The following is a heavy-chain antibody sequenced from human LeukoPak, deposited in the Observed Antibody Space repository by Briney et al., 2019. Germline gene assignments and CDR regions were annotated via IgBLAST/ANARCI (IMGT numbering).Heavy chain of an antibody. Sequence: GGSLRLSCAASGFTFSDYYMSWIRQAPGKGLEWVSYISSSGSTIYYADSVKGRFTISRDNAKNSLYLQMNSLRAEDTAAYYCARSADYYDSPFDYWGQGTLVTVSS. V-gene: IGHV3-11*01. CDR3: ARSADYYDSPFDY. CDR2: ISSSGSTI. D-gene: IGHD3-22*01. J-gene: IGHJ4*02. CDR1: GFTFSDYY.